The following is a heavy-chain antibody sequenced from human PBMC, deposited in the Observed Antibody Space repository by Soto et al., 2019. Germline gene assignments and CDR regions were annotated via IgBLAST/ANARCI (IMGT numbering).Heavy chain of an antibody. J-gene: IGHJ4*02. CDR1: GFTFSSYW. Sequence: VGSLRLSCAASGFTFSSYWMNRVRQAPGKGLEWVANIKQDGNEKHYVDSVKGRFTISRDSAKNSLYLQMNSLRAEDTAVYYCARGAAAGFPFPDYWGQGTPVTVSS. D-gene: IGHD6-13*01. CDR3: ARGAAAGFPFPDY. CDR2: IKQDGNEK. V-gene: IGHV3-7*04.